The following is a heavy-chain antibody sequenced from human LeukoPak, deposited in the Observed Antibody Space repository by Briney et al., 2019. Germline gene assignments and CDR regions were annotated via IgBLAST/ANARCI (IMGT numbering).Heavy chain of an antibody. D-gene: IGHD2-2*01. J-gene: IGHJ4*02. CDR1: GFTFSSYA. V-gene: IGHV3-23*01. CDR3: AKRYCSSTSCYNYYFDY. CDR2: ISGTGGST. Sequence: PGGSLRLSCAASGFTFSSYAMSWVGQAPGKGLEWVSAISGTGGSTYYADSVKGRFTISRDNSKNTLYLQMNSLRAEDTGVYYCAKRYCSSTSCYNYYFDYWGQGTLVTVSS.